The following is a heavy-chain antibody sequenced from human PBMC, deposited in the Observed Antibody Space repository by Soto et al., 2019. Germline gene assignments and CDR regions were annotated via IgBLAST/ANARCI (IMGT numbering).Heavy chain of an antibody. J-gene: IGHJ3*02. V-gene: IGHV3-23*01. CDR2: ISGSGGST. D-gene: IGHD3-22*01. CDR1: GFTFSSYA. Sequence: EVQLLESGGGLVQPGGSLRLSCAASGFTFSSYAMSWVRQAPGKGLEWVSAISGSGGSTYYADSVKGRFTISRDNSKNTLYLQMNSLRAEDTAVYYCAKDLVHYYDSSGFGGDIWGQGTMVTVSS. CDR3: AKDLVHYYDSSGFGGDI.